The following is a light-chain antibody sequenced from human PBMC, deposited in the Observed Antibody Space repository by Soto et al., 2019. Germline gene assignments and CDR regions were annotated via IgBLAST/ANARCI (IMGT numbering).Light chain of an antibody. CDR3: QQSFSAPRT. Sequence: DIQMSQSPSSLSASVGDSVTITCRASETIIDYLNWYQQQPGEAPKLLIFSASSLHSAVPSRFRGSGSGTHFTLTISSLQPEDFATYFCQQSFSAPRTFGQGTKLQAK. J-gene: IGKJ2*01. V-gene: IGKV1-39*01. CDR1: ETIIDY. CDR2: SAS.